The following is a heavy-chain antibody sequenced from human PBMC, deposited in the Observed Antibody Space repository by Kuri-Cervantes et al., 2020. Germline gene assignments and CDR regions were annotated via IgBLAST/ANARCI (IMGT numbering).Heavy chain of an antibody. CDR2: IYSGGST. CDR1: GLTISRYW. D-gene: IGHD3-3*02. CDR3: ARDLGIN. J-gene: IGHJ4*02. Sequence: GESLKISCAASGLTISRYWMTWVRQAPGKGLEWVSVIYSGGSTYYADSVKGRFTISRDNSKNTLYLQMNSLRAEDTAVYYCARDLGINWGQGTLVTVSS. V-gene: IGHV3-53*01.